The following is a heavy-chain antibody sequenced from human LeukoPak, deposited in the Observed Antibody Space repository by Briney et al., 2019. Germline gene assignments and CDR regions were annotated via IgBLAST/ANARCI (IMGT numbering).Heavy chain of an antibody. CDR1: GDTFTGYY. Sequence: GASVKVSCKASGDTFTGYYMHWMRQAPGQGLEWMGWINPNSGGSNSAQKFQGRVTLTRDTSISTTYMELNRLTSDDTAVYYCARRQDERPSWGQGTLVTVSS. V-gene: IGHV1-2*02. J-gene: IGHJ5*02. CDR2: INPNSGGS. CDR3: ARRQDERPS. D-gene: IGHD1-1*01.